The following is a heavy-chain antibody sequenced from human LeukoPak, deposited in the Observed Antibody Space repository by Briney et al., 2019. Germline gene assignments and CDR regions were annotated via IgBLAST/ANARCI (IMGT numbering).Heavy chain of an antibody. CDR3: ARVPSGGPFDY. V-gene: IGHV1-18*01. CDR2: ISAYNGNT. Sequence: ASVSVSCKASGYSFTSYGISWVRQAPGQGLEWMGWISAYNGNTNYAQRLQGRVTMTTDTSTSTAYMELRSLTSDDTAVYYCARVPSGGPFDYWGQGTLVTVSS. CDR1: GYSFTSYG. J-gene: IGHJ4*02. D-gene: IGHD2-15*01.